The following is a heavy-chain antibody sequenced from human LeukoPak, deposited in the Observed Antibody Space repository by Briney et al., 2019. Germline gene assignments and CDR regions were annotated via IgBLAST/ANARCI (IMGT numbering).Heavy chain of an antibody. Sequence: GGSLRLSCAASGFTFSSYSMNWVRQAPGKGLEWVSSISRSSSYIYYADSVKGRFTISRDNTMNSLYLQMSSLRAEDTAVYYCATDRGWRTSGYYLYYFEYWGQGTLVTYSS. CDR3: ATDRGWRTSGYYLYYFEY. J-gene: IGHJ4*02. CDR2: ISRSSSYI. D-gene: IGHD3-3*01. CDR1: GFTFSSYS. V-gene: IGHV3-21*01.